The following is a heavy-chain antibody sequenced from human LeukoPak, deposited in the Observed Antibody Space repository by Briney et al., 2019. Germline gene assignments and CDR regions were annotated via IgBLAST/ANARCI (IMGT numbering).Heavy chain of an antibody. CDR1: GYPISSGYY. D-gene: IGHD6-13*01. V-gene: IGHV4-38-2*02. CDR3: ARGIAAGGSARWFDP. J-gene: IGHJ5*02. CDR2: IYHSGDT. Sequence: SETLSLTCTVSGYPISSGYYWGWIRQPPRKGLEWIGSIYHSGDTYYKSSLKSRVTISADTSKNQFSLKLKSVTAADTAVYYCARGIAAGGSARWFDPWGQGTLVTVSS.